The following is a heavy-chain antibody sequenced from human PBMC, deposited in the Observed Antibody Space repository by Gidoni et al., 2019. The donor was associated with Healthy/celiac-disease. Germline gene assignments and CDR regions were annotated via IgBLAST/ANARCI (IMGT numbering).Heavy chain of an antibody. CDR3: ARGADTAMVPTKMDV. CDR2: IGTAGDT. J-gene: IGHJ6*04. Sequence: EVQLVESGGGLVQPWGSLRLSCAASGFTFSSYDMHWVRHATGKGLEWVSAIGTAGDTYYPGSVKGRFTIARENAKNSLYLQMNSLRAEDTAVYYCARGADTAMVPTKMDVWGKGTTVTVSS. V-gene: IGHV3-13*01. D-gene: IGHD5-18*01. CDR1: GFTFSSYD.